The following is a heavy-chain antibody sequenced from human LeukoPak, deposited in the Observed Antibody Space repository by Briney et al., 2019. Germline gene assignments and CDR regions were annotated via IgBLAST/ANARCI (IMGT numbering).Heavy chain of an antibody. CDR3: ARYYCSSISCYHHLDS. Sequence: SETLSLTCTVSGGSISSGGYYWSWIRQPPGKGLEWIGYIYHSGSTYYNPSLKSRVTISVDTSTNQFSMKLTSVTAADTAVYFCARYYCSSISCYHHLDSWGQGTLVTVSS. CDR2: IYHSGST. V-gene: IGHV4-30-2*01. D-gene: IGHD2-2*01. J-gene: IGHJ4*02. CDR1: GGSISSGGYY.